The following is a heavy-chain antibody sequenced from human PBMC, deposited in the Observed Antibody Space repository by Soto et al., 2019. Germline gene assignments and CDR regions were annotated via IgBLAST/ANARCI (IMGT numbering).Heavy chain of an antibody. CDR3: ARPLSGGFDY. Sequence: QVQLQESGPGLVKPSETLSLTCTVSGDSLTRNYWSWIRQSPGKGLEWLAFIHNGRTTNYNPSLVGRVSISVDTSKSQLSLNLNSVTAADTAVYYRARPLSGGFDYWGQGTLVTVSS. CDR1: GDSLTRNY. V-gene: IGHV4-59*01. CDR2: IHNGRTT. J-gene: IGHJ4*02.